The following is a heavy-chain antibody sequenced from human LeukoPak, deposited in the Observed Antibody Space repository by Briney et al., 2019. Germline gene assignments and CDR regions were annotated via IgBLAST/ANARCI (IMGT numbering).Heavy chain of an antibody. CDR1: GITLSRSW. V-gene: IGHV3-7*04. CDR3: ARERGGRSGLDD. Sequence: GGSLRLSCAASGITLSRSWMSWVRQAPGKGLEWVAFIKEDGGEIFYVDSVKGRFTSSRDNAENSLYLQMNSLKAEDTAVHYCARERGGRSGLDDWGQGTLVTVSS. CDR2: IKEDGGEI. J-gene: IGHJ4*02. D-gene: IGHD2-15*01.